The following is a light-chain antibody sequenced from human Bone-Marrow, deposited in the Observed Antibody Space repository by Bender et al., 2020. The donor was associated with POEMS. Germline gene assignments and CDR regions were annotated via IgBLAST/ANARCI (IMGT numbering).Light chain of an antibody. CDR3: ASYASSTTLD. V-gene: IGLV2-14*03. Sequence: QSLLTQPASVSGTLGQSLTISCSGTSSDIGGYNYVSWYQQHPGKVPQLIIYDVTKRPSGISNRFSGSKSGDTASLTISGLQAEDEADYYRASYASSTTLDFGPGPSVPVV. J-gene: IGLJ1*01. CDR2: DVT. CDR1: SSDIGGYNY.